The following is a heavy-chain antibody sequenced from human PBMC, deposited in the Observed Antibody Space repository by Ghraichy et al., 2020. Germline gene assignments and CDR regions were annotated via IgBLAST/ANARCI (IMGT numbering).Heavy chain of an antibody. CDR2: ITSSSSFK. J-gene: IGHJ6*02. V-gene: IGHV3-48*02. Sequence: GALRLSCVGSGFTFGAYSMNWVRQSPGKRLEWISYITSSSSFKSYADSVKGRFTISRDNAQNSLSLQMSSLTDEDTAVYYCARGSTVVRFYYYDGMDVWGQGTTVTVSS. CDR3: ARGSTVVRFYYYDGMDV. CDR1: GFTFGAYS. D-gene: IGHD4-23*01.